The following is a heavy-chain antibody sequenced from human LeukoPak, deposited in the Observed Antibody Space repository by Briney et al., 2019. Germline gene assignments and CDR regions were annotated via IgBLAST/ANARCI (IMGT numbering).Heavy chain of an antibody. Sequence: GGSLRLSCTVSGFTVSSNSWSWVRQAPGKGLEWVSFIYSGGNTHYSDSVTGRFTISRDNSKNTLYLQMDSLRAEDTAVYYCAKPPSVTTGDYWGQGTLVTVSS. CDR3: AKPPSVTTGDY. CDR1: GFTVSSNS. J-gene: IGHJ4*02. D-gene: IGHD4-17*01. V-gene: IGHV3-53*01. CDR2: IYSGGNT.